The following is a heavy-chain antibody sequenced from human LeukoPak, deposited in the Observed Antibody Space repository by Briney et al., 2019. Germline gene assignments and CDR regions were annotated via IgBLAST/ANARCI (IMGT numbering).Heavy chain of an antibody. CDR2: IRYDGSNK. J-gene: IGHJ4*02. V-gene: IGHV3-30*02. D-gene: IGHD2-2*01. CDR3: AKDGARRVVVPAAKDY. CDR1: GFTFSIYG. Sequence: PGGSLRLSYAASGFTFSIYGMHWVRQAPGKGLEWVAFIRYDGSNKYYADSVKGRFTISRDNSKNTLYLQMNSLRAEDTAVYYCAKDGARRVVVPAAKDYWGQGTLVTVSS.